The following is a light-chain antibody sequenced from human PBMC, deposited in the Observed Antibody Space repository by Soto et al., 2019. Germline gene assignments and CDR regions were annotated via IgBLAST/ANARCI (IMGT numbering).Light chain of an antibody. CDR2: DVF. Sequence: QSVLTQDASVSGSPGQSITISCTGTSSDVGGYNYVSWYQHHPGKAPKLMIYDVFTRPSGASNRFSGSKSGNTASLTISAPQAEDEADYYCTSWTSTSTYVFGSGTKVTVL. J-gene: IGLJ1*01. V-gene: IGLV2-14*03. CDR1: SSDVGGYNY. CDR3: TSWTSTSTYV.